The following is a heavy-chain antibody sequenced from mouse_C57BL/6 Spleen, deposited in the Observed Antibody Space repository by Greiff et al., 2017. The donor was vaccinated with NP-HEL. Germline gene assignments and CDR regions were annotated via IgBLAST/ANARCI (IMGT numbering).Heavy chain of an antibody. CDR1: GYTFTSYW. Sequence: QVQLQQPGAELVKPGASVKLSCKASGYTFTSYWMHWVKQRPGQGLEWIGMIHPNSGSTNYNEKFKSKATLTVDKSSSTAYMQLSSLTSEDSAVYCCARIGTGTGFAYWGKGTMVTVAA. V-gene: IGHV1-64*01. CDR3: ARIGTGTGFAY. D-gene: IGHD4-1*01. CDR2: IHPNSGST. J-gene: IGHJ3*01.